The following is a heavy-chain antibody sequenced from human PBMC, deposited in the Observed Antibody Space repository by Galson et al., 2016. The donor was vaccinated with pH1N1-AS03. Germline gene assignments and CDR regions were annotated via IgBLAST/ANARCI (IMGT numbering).Heavy chain of an antibody. CDR1: GYTFTSLY. CDR2: INPNDGTT. CDR3: ARFSRYGRDD. Sequence: SVKVSCKASGYTFTSLYMHWVRQAPGQGLEWMGMINPNDGTTVYAQKFQGRVTMTRDTSTNTASVELNNLRSEDTAVYYCARFSRYGRDDWGGGTPVTVSS. V-gene: IGHV1-46*01. J-gene: IGHJ6*02.